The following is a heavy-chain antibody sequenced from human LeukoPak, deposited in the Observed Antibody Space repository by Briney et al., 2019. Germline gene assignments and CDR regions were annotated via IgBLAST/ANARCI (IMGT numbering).Heavy chain of an antibody. CDR2: IYYSGST. Sequence: SETLSLTCTVSGGSISSYYWSWVRQPPGKGLEWVGYIYYSGSTNYNPSPKSRRTISVDTSKNQFSLKLSSVTAADTAVYYCARDRRVVGATRPWFDPWGQGTLVTVSS. J-gene: IGHJ5*02. D-gene: IGHD1-26*01. CDR3: ARDRRVVGATRPWFDP. V-gene: IGHV4-59*01. CDR1: GGSISSYY.